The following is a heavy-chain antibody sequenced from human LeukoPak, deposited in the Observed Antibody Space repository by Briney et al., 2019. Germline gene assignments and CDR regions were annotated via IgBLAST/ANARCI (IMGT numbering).Heavy chain of an antibody. V-gene: IGHV3-21*01. CDR2: ISSSSSYI. D-gene: IGHD2-15*01. CDR1: GFTFSSYS. Sequence: GGSLRLSCAASGFTFSSYSMNWVRQAPGKGLEWVSSISSSSSYIYYADSVKGRFTISRDNAENSLYLQMNSLRAEDTAVYYCARDITTMVLAVSRLFGDAFDIWGQGTMVTVSS. CDR3: ARDITTMVLAVSRLFGDAFDI. J-gene: IGHJ3*02.